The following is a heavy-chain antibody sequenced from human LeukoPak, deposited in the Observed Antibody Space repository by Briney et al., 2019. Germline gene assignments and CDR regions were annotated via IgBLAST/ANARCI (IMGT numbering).Heavy chain of an antibody. Sequence: SETLSLTCNVSGGPISDYYWSWIRQPPGKGLEWIGYIYFRGTTNCSPSFQSRVSISVDTSKNQFSLRLSSVTAADTAVYYCAKDSSGWSHIYMDVWGKGTTVTVSS. J-gene: IGHJ6*03. CDR3: AKDSSGWSHIYMDV. D-gene: IGHD6-19*01. CDR1: GGPISDYY. CDR2: IYFRGTT. V-gene: IGHV4-59*01.